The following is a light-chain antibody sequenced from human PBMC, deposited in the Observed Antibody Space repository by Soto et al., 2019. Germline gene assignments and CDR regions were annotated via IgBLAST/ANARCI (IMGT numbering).Light chain of an antibody. CDR1: SSDVGDYNH. Sequence: QSALTQTPSASGSPGQSVTISCTGTSSDVGDYNHVSWYQQHPGKAPKLMSYEVSKRPSGVPDRFSGSKSGNTASLTVSGLQAEDEADYYCSSYAGSSSNFYVFGTGTKLTVL. J-gene: IGLJ1*01. CDR3: SSYAGSSSNFYV. CDR2: EVS. V-gene: IGLV2-8*01.